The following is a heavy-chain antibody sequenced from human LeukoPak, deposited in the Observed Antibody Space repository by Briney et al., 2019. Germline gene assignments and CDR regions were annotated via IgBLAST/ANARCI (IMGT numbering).Heavy chain of an antibody. CDR3: ARDSPLWFGELSRGDAFDI. V-gene: IGHV1-2*02. CDR2: IRGYNGNT. J-gene: IGHJ3*02. Sequence: ASVKVSCKASGYTFTGYYMHWVRQAPGQGLEWMGWIRGYNGNTKYVEKFQGRVTMTRDTSTSTVYMELSSLRSEDTAVYYCARDSPLWFGELSRGDAFDIWGQGTMITVSS. CDR1: GYTFTGYY. D-gene: IGHD3-10*01.